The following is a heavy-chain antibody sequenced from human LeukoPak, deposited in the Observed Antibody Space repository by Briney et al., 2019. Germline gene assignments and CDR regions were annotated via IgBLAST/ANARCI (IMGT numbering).Heavy chain of an antibody. CDR2: INHSGST. CDR1: GGSFSGYY. J-gene: IGHJ3*02. Sequence: SETLSLTCAVYGGSFSGYYWSWIRQPPGKGLEWIGEINHSGSTNYNPSLKSRVTISVDTSKNQFSLKLSSVTAADTAVYYCARGHPVSNAFDIWGQGTMVTVSS. D-gene: IGHD5/OR15-5a*01. CDR3: ARGHPVSNAFDI. V-gene: IGHV4-34*01.